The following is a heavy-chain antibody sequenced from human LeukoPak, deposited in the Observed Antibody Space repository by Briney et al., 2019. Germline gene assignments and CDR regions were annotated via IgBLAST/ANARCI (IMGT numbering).Heavy chain of an antibody. Sequence: GASVKVSCKASGYTFTSYGISWVRQAPGQGLEWMGWISAYNGNTNYAQKLQGKVTMTTDTSTSTAYMELRSLRSDDTAVYYCARDGDYCSGGSCYPLDYWGQGTLVTVSS. J-gene: IGHJ4*02. V-gene: IGHV1-18*01. CDR2: ISAYNGNT. D-gene: IGHD2-15*01. CDR1: GYTFTSYG. CDR3: ARDGDYCSGGSCYPLDY.